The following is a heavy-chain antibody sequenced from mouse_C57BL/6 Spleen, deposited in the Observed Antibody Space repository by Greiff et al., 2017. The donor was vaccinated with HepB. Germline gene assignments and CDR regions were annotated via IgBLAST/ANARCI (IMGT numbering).Heavy chain of an antibody. CDR2: IDPETGGT. CDR1: GYTFTDYE. J-gene: IGHJ1*03. V-gene: IGHV1-15*01. CDR3: TRKGYYWYFEV. Sequence: VQLQQSGAELVRPGASVTLSCKASGYTFTDYEMHWVKQTPVHGLEWIGAIDPETGGTAYNQKFKGKAILTADKSSSTAYMELRSLTSEDSAVYYCTRKGYYWYFEVWGTGTTVTVSS.